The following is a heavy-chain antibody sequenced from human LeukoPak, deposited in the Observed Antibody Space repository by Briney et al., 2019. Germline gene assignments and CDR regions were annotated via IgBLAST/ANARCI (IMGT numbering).Heavy chain of an antibody. V-gene: IGHV3-21*01. CDR2: IESSSTYI. D-gene: IGHD6-19*01. J-gene: IGHJ6*02. CDR1: GFTFSSYW. CDR3: SRVLYSSGWVFGGYCTMDV. Sequence: GGSLRLSCAASGFTFSSYWMSWVRQAPGKGLEWVSSIESSSTYIYYADSVKGRFTVSRNNAENSLYLQMNSLRAEDTAVYYCSRVLYSSGWVFGGYCTMDVWGQGTTVTVSS.